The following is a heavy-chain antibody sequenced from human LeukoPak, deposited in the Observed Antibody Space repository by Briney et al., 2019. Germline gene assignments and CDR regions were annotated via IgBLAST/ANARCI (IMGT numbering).Heavy chain of an antibody. V-gene: IGHV1-2*02. CDR1: GYTFIGYY. CDR2: INPNSGGT. Sequence: ASVKVSCKASGYTFIGYYIHWVRQAPGQGLEWMGWINPNSGGTNYAQNFQGRVTMTRDTSISTAYMELSSLAPDDTAVYSCARAYSGFEAFDFWGQGTLVTVSS. D-gene: IGHD5-12*01. CDR3: ARAYSGFEAFDF. J-gene: IGHJ4*02.